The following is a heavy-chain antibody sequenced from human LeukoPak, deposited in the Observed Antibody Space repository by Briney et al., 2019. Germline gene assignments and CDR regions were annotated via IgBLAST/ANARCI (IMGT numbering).Heavy chain of an antibody. CDR2: ISGSGGST. CDR3: AKSGDFWSGYLNGRTNWFDP. Sequence: GGSLRLSCAASGFTFSSYAMSWVRQAPGKGLEWVSAISGSGGSTYYADSVKGRFTISRDNSKNTLYLQMNSLRAEDTAVYYCAKSGDFWSGYLNGRTNWFDPWGQGTLVTVSS. CDR1: GFTFSSYA. D-gene: IGHD3-3*01. V-gene: IGHV3-23*01. J-gene: IGHJ5*02.